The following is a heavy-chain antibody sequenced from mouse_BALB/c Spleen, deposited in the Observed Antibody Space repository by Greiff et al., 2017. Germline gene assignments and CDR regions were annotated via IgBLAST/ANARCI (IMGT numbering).Heavy chain of an antibody. Sequence: QVHVKQPGAELVKPGASVKLSCKASGYTFTSYWMHWVKQRPGQGLEWIGEIDPSDSYTNYNQKFKGKATLTVDKSSSTAYMQLSSLTSEDSAVYYCAKIIYYGNLWYSDVWGAGTTVTVSS. CDR2: IDPSDSYT. CDR3: AKIIYYGNLWYSDV. D-gene: IGHD2-1*01. J-gene: IGHJ1*01. CDR1: GYTFTSYW. V-gene: IGHV1-69*02.